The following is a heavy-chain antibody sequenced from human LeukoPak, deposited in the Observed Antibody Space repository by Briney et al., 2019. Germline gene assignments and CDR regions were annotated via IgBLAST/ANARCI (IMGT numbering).Heavy chain of an antibody. CDR3: ARDGYCSSTSCFNWYFDL. J-gene: IGHJ2*01. V-gene: IGHV3-7*01. Sequence: GGSLRLSCAASGFTFSSYWMSWVRQAPGKGLEWVANIKQDGSEKYYVDSVKGRFTISRDNAKNSLYLQMNSLRAEDTAVYYCARDGYCSSTSCFNWYFDLWGRGTLVTVSS. CDR2: IKQDGSEK. D-gene: IGHD2-2*03. CDR1: GFTFSSYW.